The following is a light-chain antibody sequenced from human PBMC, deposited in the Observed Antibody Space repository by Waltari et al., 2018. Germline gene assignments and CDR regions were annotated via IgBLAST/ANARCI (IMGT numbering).Light chain of an antibody. V-gene: IGKV3-11*01. J-gene: IGKJ3*01. CDR2: DTF. Sequence: EIVLTQSPVTLSLSPGERATLSCRASQRVSRYLAWYQHKPGQAPRLLIYDTFSRASGIPARFSGSGSGTDFTLTISSLEPEDFAVYYCLHRSNWPPLFTFGPGTKVDIK. CDR1: QRVSRY. CDR3: LHRSNWPPLFT.